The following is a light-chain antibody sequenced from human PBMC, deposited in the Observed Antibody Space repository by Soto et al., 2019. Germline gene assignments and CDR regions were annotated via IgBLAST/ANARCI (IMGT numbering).Light chain of an antibody. CDR1: QSVSSY. V-gene: IGKV3-11*01. Sequence: EIMLTQSPATLSLFPGERATLSCRASQSVSSYLAWYQQKPGQAPRLLIYDASNRATGIPARFSGSGSGTDFTLTISSLEPEDFAVYYCQQRSNWPPLFTFGPGTKVDIK. J-gene: IGKJ3*01. CDR3: QQRSNWPPLFT. CDR2: DAS.